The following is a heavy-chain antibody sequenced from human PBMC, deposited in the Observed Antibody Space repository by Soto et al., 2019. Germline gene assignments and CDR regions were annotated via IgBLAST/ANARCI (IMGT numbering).Heavy chain of an antibody. V-gene: IGHV4-59*01. CDR1: GGSISSYY. Sequence: SETLSLTCTVSGGSISSYYWSWIRQPPGKGLEWIGYIYYSGSTNYNPSLKSRVTISVDTSKNQFSLKLSSVTAADTAVYYCARSYYDYVWGSYLRDAFDIWGQGTMVT. CDR3: ARSYYDYVWGSYLRDAFDI. J-gene: IGHJ3*02. CDR2: IYYSGST. D-gene: IGHD3-16*01.